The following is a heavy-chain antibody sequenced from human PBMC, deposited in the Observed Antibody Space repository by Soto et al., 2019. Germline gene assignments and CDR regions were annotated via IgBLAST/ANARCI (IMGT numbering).Heavy chain of an antibody. CDR1: GGSISGDTFY. CDR3: SRTVSDYDTTGYYFTGFDP. CDR2: LYYRGST. Sequence: QLQLQESGPGLLKPSETLSLTCSVSGGSISGDTFYWGWIRQPPGKGLEWIGSLYYRGSTYYNPSLKGRVTISADTSKTQFYLMLTSVTAADTAVYFCSRTVSDYDTTGYYFTGFDPWGQGTLVTVSS. J-gene: IGHJ5*02. V-gene: IGHV4-39*01. D-gene: IGHD3-22*01.